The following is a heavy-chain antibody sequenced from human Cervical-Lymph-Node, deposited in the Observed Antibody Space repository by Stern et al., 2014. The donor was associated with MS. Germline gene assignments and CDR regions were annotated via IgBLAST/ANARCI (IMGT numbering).Heavy chain of an antibody. CDR2: ISWNSLDI. J-gene: IGHJ1*01. CDR3: AKDDAAAGPSQVFRH. CDR1: GFTFDDHA. D-gene: IGHD6-13*01. Sequence: EVQLEESGGDLVQPGRSLRLSCAASGFTFDDHAMHWVRQGPGKGLEWVAGISWNSLDIEYAASVKGLFAISRDNAKSSLYLQMNSLRAEDTAMYYCAKDDAAAGPSQVFRHWGQGPLVAVSS. V-gene: IGHV3-9*01.